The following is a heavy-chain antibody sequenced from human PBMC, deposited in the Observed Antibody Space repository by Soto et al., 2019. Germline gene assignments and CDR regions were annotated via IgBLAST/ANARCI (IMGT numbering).Heavy chain of an antibody. V-gene: IGHV2-5*01. CDR3: AHTYLVVKDFDY. CDR2: IYWNDDK. J-gene: IGHJ4*02. CDR1: GFSLSTSGVG. D-gene: IGHD3-22*01. Sequence: SGPTLVNPTQTLTLTGTFSGFSLSTSGVGVGWIRQPPGKALEWLALIYWNDDKRYSPSLKSRLTITKDTSKNQVVLTMTNMDPVDTATYYCAHTYLVVKDFDYWGQGTLVTVSS.